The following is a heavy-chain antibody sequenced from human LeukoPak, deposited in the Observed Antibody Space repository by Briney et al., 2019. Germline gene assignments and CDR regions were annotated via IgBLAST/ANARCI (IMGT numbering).Heavy chain of an antibody. Sequence: GASVKVSCKASGYTFTGYYMHWVRQAPGQGLEWMGWINPNSGGTSYAQKFQGRVTMTRDTSISTAYMELSRLRSDDTAVYYCARDPTSWFGESKNWFDPWGQGTLVTVSS. CDR2: INPNSGGT. CDR3: ARDPTSWFGESKNWFDP. CDR1: GYTFTGYY. J-gene: IGHJ5*02. V-gene: IGHV1-2*02. D-gene: IGHD3-10*01.